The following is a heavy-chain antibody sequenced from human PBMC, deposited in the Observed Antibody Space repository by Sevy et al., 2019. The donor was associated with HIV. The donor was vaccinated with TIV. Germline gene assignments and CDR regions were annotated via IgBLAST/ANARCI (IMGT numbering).Heavy chain of an antibody. J-gene: IGHJ4*02. CDR1: GFAFSAYG. Sequence: GESLKISCAASGFAFSAYGMHWVRQAPGKGLEWVAFIRYDGSNEFYADSVRGRFTISRDNSNNTLFLQMNSLRADDTAVYYCATRWTPGYWGQGTLVTVSS. V-gene: IGHV3-30*02. D-gene: IGHD1-1*01. CDR2: IRYDGSNE. CDR3: ATRWTPGY.